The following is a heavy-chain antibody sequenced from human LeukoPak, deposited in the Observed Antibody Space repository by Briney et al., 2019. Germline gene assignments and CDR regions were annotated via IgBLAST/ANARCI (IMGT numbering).Heavy chain of an antibody. D-gene: IGHD3-9*01. CDR3: AKVGGYDIFTGSDY. CDR1: GFTFSSYG. CDR2: ISYDGSNK. Sequence: PGGSVTLPCAASGFTFSSYGMHWVRQAPGKGLEWVAVISYDGSNKYYADSVKGRFTISRDNSKNTLYLQMNSLRAEDTAVYYCAKVGGYDIFTGSDYWGQGTLFTVSS. V-gene: IGHV3-30*18. J-gene: IGHJ4*01.